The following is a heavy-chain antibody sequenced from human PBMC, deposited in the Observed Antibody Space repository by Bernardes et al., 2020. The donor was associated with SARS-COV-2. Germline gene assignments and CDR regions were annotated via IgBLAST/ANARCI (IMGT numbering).Heavy chain of an antibody. D-gene: IGHD3-10*01. CDR1: GGSISSYY. Sequence: SETLSLTCTVSGGSISSYYWSWIRQPPGKGLEWIGYIYYSGSTNYNPSLKSRVTISVDTSKNQFSLKLSSVTAADTAVYYCARGGDGSGFDYFDFWGQGTLVTVSS. V-gene: IGHV4-59*01. J-gene: IGHJ4*02. CDR3: ARGGDGSGFDYFDF. CDR2: IYYSGST.